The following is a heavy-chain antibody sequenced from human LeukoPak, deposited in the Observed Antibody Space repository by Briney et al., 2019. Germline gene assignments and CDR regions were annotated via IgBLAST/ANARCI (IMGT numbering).Heavy chain of an antibody. V-gene: IGHV4-59*01. Sequence: SETLSLTCTVSGGFISSYYWSWIRQPPGKGLEWIGYIYYSGSTNYNPSLKSRVTISVDTSKNQFSLKLSSVTAADTAVYYCARVDTTVVTKWGQGTLVTVSS. D-gene: IGHD4-23*01. CDR2: IYYSGST. J-gene: IGHJ4*02. CDR3: ARVDTTVVTK. CDR1: GGFISSYY.